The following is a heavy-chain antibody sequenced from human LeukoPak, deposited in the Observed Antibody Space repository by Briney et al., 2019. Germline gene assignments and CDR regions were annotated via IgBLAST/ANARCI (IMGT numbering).Heavy chain of an antibody. D-gene: IGHD4-17*01. CDR2: IYYSGST. CDR1: GGSISSYY. V-gene: IGHV4-59*01. Sequence: SETLSLTCTVSGGSISSYYWSWIRQPPGKGLEWIGYIYYSGSTNYNPSLKSRVTISVDTSKNQFSLKLSSVAAADTAVHYCARDYGDQGWFDPWGQGTLVTVSS. CDR3: ARDYGDQGWFDP. J-gene: IGHJ5*02.